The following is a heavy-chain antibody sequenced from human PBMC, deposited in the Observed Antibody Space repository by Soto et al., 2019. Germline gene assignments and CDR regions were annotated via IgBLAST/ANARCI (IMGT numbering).Heavy chain of an antibody. CDR2: ISSSSSTI. D-gene: IGHD3-9*01. CDR1: GFTFSSYS. J-gene: IGHJ5*02. Sequence: GGSLRLSCAASGFTFSSYSMNWVRQAPGKGLEWVSYISSSSSTIYYADSVKGRFTISRDNAKNSLYLQMNSLRSEDTAVYYCARGHKARLTIFLPAWGQGTLVTVSS. V-gene: IGHV3-48*01. CDR3: ARGHKARLTIFLPA.